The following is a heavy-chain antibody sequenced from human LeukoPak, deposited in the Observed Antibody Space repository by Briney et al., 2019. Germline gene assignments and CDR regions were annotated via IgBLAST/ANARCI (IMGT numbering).Heavy chain of an antibody. D-gene: IGHD4-11*01. CDR1: GYTFTSYY. J-gene: IGHJ4*02. V-gene: IGHV1-46*01. Sequence: VASVKVSCTASGYTFTSYYMHWVRQAPGQGLEWMGLVNPSGGSTRYAQKFQGRVTMTRDTSTSIVYMELTSLRSEDTAVYYCARGWTTELSAMGYWGQGTLVTVSS. CDR3: ARGWTTELSAMGY. CDR2: VNPSGGST.